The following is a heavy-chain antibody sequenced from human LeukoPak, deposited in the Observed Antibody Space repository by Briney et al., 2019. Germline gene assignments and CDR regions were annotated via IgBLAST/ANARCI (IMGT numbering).Heavy chain of an antibody. V-gene: IGHV4-39*07. CDR2: GDYSGGT. J-gene: IGHJ3*02. Sequence: EWIASGDYSGGTYYNPSLESRVTISVDTSKNQFSLKLRSVTAADTAVYYCAKSGYSKAFDIWGQGTMVTVSS. CDR3: AKSGYSKAFDI. D-gene: IGHD6-13*01.